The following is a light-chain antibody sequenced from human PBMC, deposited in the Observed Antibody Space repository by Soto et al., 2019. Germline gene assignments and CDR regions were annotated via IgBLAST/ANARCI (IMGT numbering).Light chain of an antibody. CDR2: EVT. J-gene: IGLJ2*01. CDR1: SSDVGAYDY. V-gene: IGLV2-8*01. Sequence: QSVLTQPPSASGSPGQSVTISCTGTSSDVGAYDYVSWYQRHPGKAPKLMIYEVTKRPSGVPDRFSGSKSGNTASLTVSGLQAEDEADYYCSSYAGSNSVIFGGGTQLTVL. CDR3: SSYAGSNSVI.